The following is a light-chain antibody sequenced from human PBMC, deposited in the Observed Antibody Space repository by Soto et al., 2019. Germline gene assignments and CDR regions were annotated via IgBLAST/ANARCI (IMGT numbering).Light chain of an antibody. CDR2: DAS. J-gene: IGKJ1*01. V-gene: IGKV3-15*01. CDR1: ESVGSN. CDR3: QKFNKWPWT. Sequence: EIVMTQSPVTLSVSPGERATLSCRASESVGSNLAWYQQKPGQPPRLLAYDASMRETGVPPRFSGSGSGTEFTLTSSNLQSEDFAIYFCQKFNKWPWTFGQGTKVDIK.